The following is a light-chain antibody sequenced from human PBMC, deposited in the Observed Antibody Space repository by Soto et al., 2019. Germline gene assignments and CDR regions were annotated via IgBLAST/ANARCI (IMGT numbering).Light chain of an antibody. J-gene: IGKJ1*01. CDR3: QQGET. CDR2: GAS. Sequence: EIVLTQSPGTLSLSPGERATLSCRASQSVSSSYLAWYQQKPGQAPRLLIYGASSRATGIPDRFSGSGSGTDFTLTXXRXXXXXXAVYYCQQGETFGQGTKVXIK. CDR1: QSVSSSY. V-gene: IGKV3-20*01.